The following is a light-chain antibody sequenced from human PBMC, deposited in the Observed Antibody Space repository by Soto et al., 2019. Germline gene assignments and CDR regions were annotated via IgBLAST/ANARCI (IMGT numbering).Light chain of an antibody. CDR1: QSVSSN. Sequence: EIVMTQSPATLSVSPGERATLSCRASQSVSSNLAWYQQKPGQAPRLLIYGASTRATGIPGRFSGSGSGTEFTLTISSLQSEDFAVYYCQQYDTWLTFGGGTKVEIK. J-gene: IGKJ4*01. CDR3: QQYDTWLT. CDR2: GAS. V-gene: IGKV3-15*01.